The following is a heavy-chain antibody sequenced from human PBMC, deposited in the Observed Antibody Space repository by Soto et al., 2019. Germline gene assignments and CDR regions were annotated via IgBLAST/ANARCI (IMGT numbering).Heavy chain of an antibody. D-gene: IGHD5-18*01. J-gene: IGHJ6*02. CDR3: ARVDTAMENYYYGIGV. CDR2: INPSGGST. V-gene: IGHV1-46*01. CDR1: GYTFTSYY. Sequence: ASVKVSCKXSGYTFTSYYMHWVRQAPGQGLEWMGIINPSGGSTSYAQKFQGRVTMTRDTSTSTVYMELSRLRSEDTAVYYCARVDTAMENYYYGIGVWRQGTTVTVSS.